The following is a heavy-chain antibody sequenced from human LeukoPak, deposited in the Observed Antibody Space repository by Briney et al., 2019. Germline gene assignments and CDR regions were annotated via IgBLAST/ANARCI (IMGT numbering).Heavy chain of an antibody. Sequence: SETLSLTCTVSGGSISSYYWSWIRQPPGKGLEWIGYIYYSGSTNYNPSLKSRVTISVDTSKNQFSLKLSSVTAADTAVYYCARARVGYSSGPPRFYYYYMDVWGKGTTVTVSS. V-gene: IGHV4-59*01. CDR1: GGSISSYY. CDR3: ARARVGYSSGPPRFYYYYMDV. J-gene: IGHJ6*03. CDR2: IYYSGST. D-gene: IGHD6-19*01.